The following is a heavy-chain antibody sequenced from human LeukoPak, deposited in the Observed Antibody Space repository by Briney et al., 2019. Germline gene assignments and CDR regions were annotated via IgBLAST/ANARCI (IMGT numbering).Heavy chain of an antibody. Sequence: GGSLRLSCAASGFTFDDYAMHWVRQAPGKGLEWVSGISWNSGSIGYADSVKGRFTISRDNAKNSLYLQMNSLRAEDTAVYYCAGEANDYGDYVAYWGQGTLVTVSS. CDR3: AGEANDYGDYVAY. V-gene: IGHV3-9*01. CDR2: ISWNSGSI. CDR1: GFTFDDYA. J-gene: IGHJ4*02. D-gene: IGHD4-17*01.